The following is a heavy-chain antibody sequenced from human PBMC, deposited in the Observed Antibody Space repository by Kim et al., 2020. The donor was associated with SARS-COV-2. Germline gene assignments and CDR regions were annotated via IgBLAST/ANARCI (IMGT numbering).Heavy chain of an antibody. CDR2: INPYGSIT. V-gene: IGHV3-74*01. Sequence: GGSLRLSCAASGFTFSSEWMHWVRQGPGMGLVWVSRINPYGSITNYADPVKGRFTISRDNAKNTLYLQMNSLRAEDTALYYCARGILRTKGAFDIWGQG. D-gene: IGHD1-26*01. J-gene: IGHJ3*02. CDR1: GFTFSSEW. CDR3: ARGILRTKGAFDI.